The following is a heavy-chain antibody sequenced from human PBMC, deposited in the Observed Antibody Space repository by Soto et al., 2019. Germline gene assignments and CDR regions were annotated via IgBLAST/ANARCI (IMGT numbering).Heavy chain of an antibody. D-gene: IGHD3-10*01. CDR3: AKEIVGDDYGY. V-gene: IGHV3-23*02. Sequence: EVQLLESGGGLVQPGGSLRLTCAASGFTFRNYAVSWVRQAPGKGLEWVSAISGGGSTFYGDSVKGRFTTSRDNSKRTVYLQMDSLRAEDTAIYYCAKEIVGDDYGYWGQGTLVTVSS. CDR2: ISGGGST. CDR1: GFTFRNYA. J-gene: IGHJ4*02.